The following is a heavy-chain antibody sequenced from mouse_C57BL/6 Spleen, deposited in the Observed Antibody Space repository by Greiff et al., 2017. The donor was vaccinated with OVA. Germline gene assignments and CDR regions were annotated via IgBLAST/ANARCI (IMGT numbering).Heavy chain of an antibody. D-gene: IGHD2-10*01. J-gene: IGHJ1*03. V-gene: IGHV3-6*01. CDR2: ISYDGSN. CDR1: GYSITSGYY. Sequence: ESGPGLVKPSQSLSLTCSVTGYSITSGYYWNWIRQFPGNKLEWMGYISYDGSNNYNPSLKNRISITRDTSKNQFFLKLNSVTTEDTATYYCARDPYYGNYDWYFDVWGTGTTVTVSS. CDR3: ARDPYYGNYDWYFDV.